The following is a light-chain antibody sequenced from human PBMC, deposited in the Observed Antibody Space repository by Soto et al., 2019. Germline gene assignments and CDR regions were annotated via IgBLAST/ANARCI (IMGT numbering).Light chain of an antibody. CDR2: EVS. CDR3: SSYAGSNNLI. CDR1: SSDVGAYNY. V-gene: IGLV2-8*01. Sequence: QSALTQPPSASGSPGQSVSISCTGTSSDVGAYNYVSWYQQHPGRAPRLIIYEVSKRPSGVPDRFFGSKSGNMASLTVSGLQAEDEADYYCSSYAGSNNLIFGGGTKLTVL. J-gene: IGLJ2*01.